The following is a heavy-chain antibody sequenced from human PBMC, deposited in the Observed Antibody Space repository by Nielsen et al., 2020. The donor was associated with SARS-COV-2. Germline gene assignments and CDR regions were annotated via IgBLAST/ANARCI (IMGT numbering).Heavy chain of an antibody. J-gene: IGHJ6*02. CDR1: GFTFSSYW. CDR3: AKDHLYGGGASYYYGMDV. D-gene: IGHD3-16*01. Sequence: GSLRLSCAASGFTFSSYWMHWVRQAPGKGLVWVSRINSDGSSTSYADSVKGRFTISRDNAKNSLYLQMNSLRAEDTALYYCAKDHLYGGGASYYYGMDVWGQGTTVTVSS. V-gene: IGHV3-74*01. CDR2: INSDGSST.